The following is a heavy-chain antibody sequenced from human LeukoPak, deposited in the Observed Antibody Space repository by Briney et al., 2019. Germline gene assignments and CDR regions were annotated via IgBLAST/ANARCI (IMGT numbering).Heavy chain of an antibody. CDR3: ARVYYGSGSNNWFDP. D-gene: IGHD3-10*01. V-gene: IGHV4-31*03. CDR2: IYYSGST. J-gene: IGHJ5*02. Sequence: PSETLSLTCTVSGGSISSGGYYWSWIRQHPGKGLEWIGYIYYSGSTYYNPSLKSRVTISVDTSKNQFSLKLSSVTAADTAVYYCARVYYGSGSNNWFDPWGQGTLVTVSS. CDR1: GGSISSGGYY.